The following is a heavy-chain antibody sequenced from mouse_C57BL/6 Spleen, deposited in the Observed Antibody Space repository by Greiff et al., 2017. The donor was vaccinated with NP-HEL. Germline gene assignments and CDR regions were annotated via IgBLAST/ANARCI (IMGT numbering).Heavy chain of an antibody. CDR3: VRRVDSGCAMDD. Sequence: VQLQQPGAELVRPGSSVKLSCKASGFTFTSYWMHWVKQRPGQGLEWIGNIYPSDSETHYNQKFKDKATLTVDKSSSTAYMQLRSLKSKDSAFYDCVRRVDSGCAMDDWGKGTTVTVSS. CDR1: GFTFTSYW. V-gene: IGHV1-61*01. J-gene: IGHJ4*01. D-gene: IGHD1-3*01. CDR2: IYPSDSET.